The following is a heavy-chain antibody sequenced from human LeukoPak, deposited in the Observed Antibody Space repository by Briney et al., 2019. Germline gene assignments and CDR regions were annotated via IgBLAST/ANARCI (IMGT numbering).Heavy chain of an antibody. J-gene: IGHJ3*02. D-gene: IGHD3-3*01. CDR1: GYTFTSYG. CDR2: ISAYNGNT. Sequence: ASVKVSCKASGYTFTSYGISWVRQAPGQGLEWMGWISAYNGNTNYAQKLQGRVTMTTDTSTSTAYMELRSLRSDDTAVYYCATSLRFLEWIGAFDIWGQGTMVTVSS. CDR3: ATSLRFLEWIGAFDI. V-gene: IGHV1-18*01.